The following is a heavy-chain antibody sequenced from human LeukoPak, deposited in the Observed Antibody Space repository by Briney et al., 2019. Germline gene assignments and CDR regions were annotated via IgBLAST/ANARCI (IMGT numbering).Heavy chain of an antibody. V-gene: IGHV3-23*01. CDR1: GFSFSSNT. D-gene: IGHD2-21*02. CDR3: AKSLGSVVVTVNDD. CDR2: ISGSGGIT. J-gene: IGHJ4*02. Sequence: QPGGSLRLSCAGSGFSFSSNTMSWVRQAPGKGLEWLSAISGSGGITYYADSVKGRFTISRGNSKNTLYLQMNSLRAEDTAAYYCAKSLGSVVVTVNDDWGQGTLVTVSS.